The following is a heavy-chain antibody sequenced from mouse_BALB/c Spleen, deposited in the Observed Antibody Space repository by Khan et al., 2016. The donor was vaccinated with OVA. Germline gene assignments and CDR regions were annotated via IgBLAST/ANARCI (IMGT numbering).Heavy chain of an antibody. V-gene: IGHV5-15*02. CDR3: ARGGGTAPFAY. Sequence: EVELVESGGGLVQPGGSRKLSCAASGFTFSDYGMAWVRQAPGKGPEWVAFISDLAYTIYYGDAVTGRFTISRENAKHTLYREMSSLRSEDTAIYYCARGGGTAPFAYWGLGTLVTVSA. CDR1: GFTFSDYG. D-gene: IGHD1-2*01. CDR2: ISDLAYTI. J-gene: IGHJ3*01.